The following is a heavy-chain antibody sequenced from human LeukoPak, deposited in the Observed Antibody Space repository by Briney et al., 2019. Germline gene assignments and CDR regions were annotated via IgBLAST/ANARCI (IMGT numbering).Heavy chain of an antibody. Sequence: SVKASCKASGGTFSSYAISWVREAPGQGLEWMGGIIPIFGTANYAQKFQGRVTITTDESTSTAYMELSSLRSEDTAVYYCARAPQLWLLSYFDYWGQGTLVTVSS. CDR3: ARAPQLWLLSYFDY. D-gene: IGHD5-18*01. J-gene: IGHJ4*02. CDR2: IIPIFGTA. CDR1: GGTFSSYA. V-gene: IGHV1-69*05.